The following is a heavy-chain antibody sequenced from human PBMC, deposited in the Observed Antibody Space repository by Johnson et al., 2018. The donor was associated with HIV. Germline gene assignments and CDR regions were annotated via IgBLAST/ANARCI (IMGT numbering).Heavy chain of an antibody. Sequence: QVQLVESGGGVVQPGRSLRLSCAASGFTFSSYAMHWVRQAPGKGLEWVAIISYDGNNKNYADSVKGRFTISRANSKNTLYVQMNSLRAEDTAVYYCARDSIPSPYDSSGYYDDAFDIWGQGTMVTVSS. CDR1: GFTFSSYA. D-gene: IGHD3-22*01. CDR2: ISYDGNNK. J-gene: IGHJ3*02. CDR3: ARDSIPSPYDSSGYYDDAFDI. V-gene: IGHV3-30*14.